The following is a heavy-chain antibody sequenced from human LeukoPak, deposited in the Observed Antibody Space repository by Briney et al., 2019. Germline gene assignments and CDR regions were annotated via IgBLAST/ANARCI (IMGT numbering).Heavy chain of an antibody. V-gene: IGHV3-7*04. J-gene: IGHJ4*02. CDR3: ARASRSSCDY. CDR2: IKEDGSGK. D-gene: IGHD6-13*01. CDR1: GFTFSSYS. Sequence: GGSLRLSCAASGFTFSSYSINWVRQAPGKGLEWVANIKEDGSGKYYVDSVKGRFTISRDNAKNSLYLQLNSLRAEDTAVYYCARASRSSCDYWGQGTLVTVSS.